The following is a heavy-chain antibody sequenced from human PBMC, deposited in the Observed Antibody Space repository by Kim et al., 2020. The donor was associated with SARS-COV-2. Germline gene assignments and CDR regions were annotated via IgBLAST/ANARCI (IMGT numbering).Heavy chain of an antibody. Sequence: GGSLRLSCAASGFTFSSYAMSWVRQAPGKGLEWVSAISGSGGSTYYADSVKGRFTISRDNSKNTLYLQMNSLRAEDTAVYYCAKDLRRYSSSFTYYYYYYYGMDVWGQGTTVTVSS. J-gene: IGHJ6*02. CDR1: GFTFSSYA. CDR3: AKDLRRYSSSFTYYYYYYYGMDV. V-gene: IGHV3-23*01. D-gene: IGHD6-13*01. CDR2: ISGSGGST.